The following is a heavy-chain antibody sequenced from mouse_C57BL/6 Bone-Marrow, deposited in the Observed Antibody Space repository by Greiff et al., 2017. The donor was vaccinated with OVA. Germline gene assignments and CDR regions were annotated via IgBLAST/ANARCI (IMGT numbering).Heavy chain of an antibody. J-gene: IGHJ2*01. CDR3: ARVTGTRFDY. Sequence: VQLKESGPVLVKPGASVKMSCKASGYTFTDYYMNWVKQSHGKSLEWIGVINPYNGGTSYNQKFKGKATLTVDKSSSTAYMELNSLTSEDSAVYDCARVTGTRFDYWGQGTTLTVSS. CDR1: GYTFTDYY. CDR2: INPYNGGT. V-gene: IGHV1-19*01. D-gene: IGHD4-1*01.